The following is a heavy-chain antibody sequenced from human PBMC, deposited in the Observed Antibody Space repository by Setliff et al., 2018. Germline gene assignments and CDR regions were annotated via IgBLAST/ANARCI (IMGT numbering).Heavy chain of an antibody. CDR1: GFIVSSND. D-gene: IGHD3-10*01. Sequence: GGSLRLSCAASGFIVSSNDMTWVRQAPGKGLEWVSILYNSDKTYYADSVKGRFTISRQNSRNTLYLQMNNLRVEDTAVYYCARVVTRGLVQVFDYWGQGTLVTVSS. CDR3: ARVVTRGLVQVFDY. CDR2: LYNSDKT. J-gene: IGHJ4*02. V-gene: IGHV3-66*01.